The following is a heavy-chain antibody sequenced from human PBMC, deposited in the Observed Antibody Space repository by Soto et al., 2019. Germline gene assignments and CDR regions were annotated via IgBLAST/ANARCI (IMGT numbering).Heavy chain of an antibody. CDR1: GFSFSNYN. CDR2: ISSSSSYI. Sequence: NPGGSLRLSCAASGFSFSNYNMNWVRQAPGKGLEWVSYISSSSSYIYYADPVKGRFTISRDNAKNSLYLQMNSLRAEDTALYYCARSGYCSGSSCYSDYWGLGTLVTVSS. CDR3: ARSGYCSGSSCYSDY. V-gene: IGHV3-21*01. J-gene: IGHJ4*02. D-gene: IGHD2-15*01.